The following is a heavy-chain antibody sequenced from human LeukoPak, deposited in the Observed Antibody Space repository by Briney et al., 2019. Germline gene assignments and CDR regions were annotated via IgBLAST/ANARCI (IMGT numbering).Heavy chain of an antibody. Sequence: GGSLRLSCAAAGFTFSSYGMHWVRQAPGKGLEWEAFIRYDGSNKYYADSVKGRFTISRDNSKNTLYLQMNSLRAEDTAVYYCANGGGIVATYWGQGTLVTVSS. CDR1: GFTFSSYG. CDR2: IRYDGSNK. CDR3: ANGGGIVATY. J-gene: IGHJ4*02. V-gene: IGHV3-30*02. D-gene: IGHD5-12*01.